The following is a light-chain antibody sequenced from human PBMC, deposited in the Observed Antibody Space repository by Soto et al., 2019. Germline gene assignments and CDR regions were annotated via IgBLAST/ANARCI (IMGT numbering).Light chain of an antibody. CDR3: SSYTSRRLGV. J-gene: IGLJ1*01. Sequence: QSVLTQPASVSGSPGQSITISCTGTSSDVGGYNYVSWYQQHPGKAPKLMIYEVSNRPSGVSNRFSGSKSGNTASLTISGLQAEDEADYYCSSYTSRRLGVFGTGTKVTVL. V-gene: IGLV2-14*01. CDR2: EVS. CDR1: SSDVGGYNY.